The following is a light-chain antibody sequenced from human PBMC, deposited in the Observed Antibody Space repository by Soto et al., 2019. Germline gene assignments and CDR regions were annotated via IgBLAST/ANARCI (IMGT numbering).Light chain of an antibody. J-gene: IGKJ3*01. CDR2: AAS. V-gene: IGKV1-9*01. CDR1: QGVNRY. CDR3: QQIDNYPFT. Sequence: DIQLTQSPSFLSASVGDRVTITCRAGQGVNRYLAWYQQKPGKAPNLLIYAASTLQSGVPSRFSGSGSGTEVTLTISSRQPEDFVTYYCQQIDNYPFTFGPGTKVDIK.